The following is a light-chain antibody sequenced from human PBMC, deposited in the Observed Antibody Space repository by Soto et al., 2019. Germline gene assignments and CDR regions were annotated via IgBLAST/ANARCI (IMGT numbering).Light chain of an antibody. V-gene: IGKV3-20*01. Sequence: EFVMTQSPVTLSLSQGERATVSCRASQSVSILLACYQQKPGQAPRLLIYGASSRATGIPDRFSGSGSGTDFTLTISRLEPEDFAVYYCQQYGSSPRTFGQGTKVDIK. J-gene: IGKJ1*01. CDR1: QSVSIL. CDR3: QQYGSSPRT. CDR2: GAS.